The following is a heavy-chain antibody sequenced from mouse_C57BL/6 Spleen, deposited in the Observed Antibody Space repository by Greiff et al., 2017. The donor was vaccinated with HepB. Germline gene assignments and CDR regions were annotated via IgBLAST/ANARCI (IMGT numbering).Heavy chain of an antibody. J-gene: IGHJ2*01. CDR2: ISYSGST. Sequence: DVKLQESGPGLAKPSQTLSLTCSVTGYSITSDYWNWIRKFPGNKLEYMGYISYSGSTYYNPSLKSRISITRDTSKNQYYLQLNSVTTEDTATYYCARSPYGNYGGYYLDYWGQGTTLTVSS. CDR1: GYSITSDY. D-gene: IGHD2-1*01. V-gene: IGHV3-8*01. CDR3: ARSPYGNYGGYYLDY.